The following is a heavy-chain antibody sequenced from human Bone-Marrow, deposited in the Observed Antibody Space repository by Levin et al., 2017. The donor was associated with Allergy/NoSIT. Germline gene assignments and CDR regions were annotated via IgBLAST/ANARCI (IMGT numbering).Heavy chain of an antibody. CDR1: GFTFNSFA. CDR3: AKPRCGVAGCSFRGLDS. J-gene: IGHJ5*01. V-gene: IGHV3-23*01. Sequence: GGSLRLSCAASGFTFNSFAMTWVRQAPGKGLEWVSVISQSGGTTFYADSVKGRFTISRDNSKNTLYLQMNSLRADDTALYYCAKPRCGVAGCSFRGLDSWGQGTLVTVSS. CDR2: ISQSGGTT. D-gene: IGHD2-15*01.